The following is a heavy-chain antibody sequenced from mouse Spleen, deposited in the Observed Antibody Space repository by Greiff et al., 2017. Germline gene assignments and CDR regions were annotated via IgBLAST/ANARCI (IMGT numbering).Heavy chain of an antibody. D-gene: IGHD2-4*01. CDR1: GFTFSDFY. CDR3: ARDRGLRRDYYAMDY. V-gene: IGHV7-1*01. CDR2: SRNKANDYTT. J-gene: IGHJ4*01. Sequence: EVKVVESGGGLVQSGRSLRLSCATSGFTFSDFYMEWVRQAPGKGLEWIAASRNKANDYTTEYSASVKGRFIVSRDTSQSILYLQMNALRAEDTAIYYCARDRGLRRDYYAMDYWGQGTSVTVSS.